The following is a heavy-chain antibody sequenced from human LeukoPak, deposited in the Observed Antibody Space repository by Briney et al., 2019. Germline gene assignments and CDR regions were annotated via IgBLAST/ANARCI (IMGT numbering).Heavy chain of an antibody. CDR2: INPTGGGT. Sequence: ASVKVSCKASRNTFNDYSFHWVRQAPGQGLEWMGRINPTGGGTRYAQKFQGRVAMTRDMSSSTVYMDVTSLRSDDTAVYYCAREVSDFCGTYDWFDPWGQGTLVTVSS. D-gene: IGHD1-26*01. J-gene: IGHJ5*02. CDR3: AREVSDFCGTYDWFDP. V-gene: IGHV1-46*02. CDR1: RNTFNDYS.